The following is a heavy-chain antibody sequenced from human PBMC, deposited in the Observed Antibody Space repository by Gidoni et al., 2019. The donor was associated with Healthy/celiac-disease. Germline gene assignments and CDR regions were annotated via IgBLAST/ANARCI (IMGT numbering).Heavy chain of an antibody. CDR3: ARRSFPHNIAAGYNWFDP. CDR2: INHSGST. Sequence: QVQLQQWGAGLLKPSETLSLTCAVYGGSFSVYYWSWIRQPPGKGLEWIGEINHSGSTNYNPSLKSRVTISVDTSKNQFSLKLSSVTAADTAVYYCARRSFPHNIAAGYNWFDPWGQGTLVTVSS. V-gene: IGHV4-34*01. CDR1: GGSFSVYY. J-gene: IGHJ5*02. D-gene: IGHD6-13*01.